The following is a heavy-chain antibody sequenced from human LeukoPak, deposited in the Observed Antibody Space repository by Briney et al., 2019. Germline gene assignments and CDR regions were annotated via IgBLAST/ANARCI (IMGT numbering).Heavy chain of an antibody. CDR2: ISWNSGSI. J-gene: IGHJ6*03. CDR3: ARDYYGSGRTPESCMDV. V-gene: IGHV3-9*01. Sequence: GGSLRLSCAASGFTFDDYAMHWVRQAPGKGLEWVSGISWNSGSIGYADSVKGRFTISRDNAKNSLYLQMNSLRAEDTAVYYCARDYYGSGRTPESCMDVWGKGTTVTISS. D-gene: IGHD3-10*01. CDR1: GFTFDDYA.